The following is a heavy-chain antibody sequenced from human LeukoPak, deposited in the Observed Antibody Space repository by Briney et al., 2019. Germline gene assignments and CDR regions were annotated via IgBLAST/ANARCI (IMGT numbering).Heavy chain of an antibody. CDR3: ARTGGSQGGNY. J-gene: IGHJ4*02. CDR2: ISYDGSHK. CDR1: GFTFSSYG. D-gene: IGHD1-26*01. V-gene: IGHV3-30*03. Sequence: GGSLRLSCAASGFTFSSYGMHWVRQAPGKGLEWVAVISYDGSHKYYADSVKGRFTISRDNSKNTLYLQMNSLRAEDTAVYYCARTGGSQGGNYWGQGTLVTVSS.